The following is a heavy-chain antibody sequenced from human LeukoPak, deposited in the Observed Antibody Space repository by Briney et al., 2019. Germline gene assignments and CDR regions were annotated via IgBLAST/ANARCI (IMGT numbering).Heavy chain of an antibody. CDR2: ISESGDST. V-gene: IGHV3-23*01. CDR3: SKQYVNS. J-gene: IGHJ4*02. D-gene: IGHD3-16*01. CDR1: GFCFKSYA. Sequence: GGSLRLSCAASGFCFKSYAMNRVRQAPGKGLEWVSSISESGDSTHHAHSVKGRFTISRDNSLKTLCLQSNGLTAHNTPSYYLSKQYVNSWGQGTLVTVSS.